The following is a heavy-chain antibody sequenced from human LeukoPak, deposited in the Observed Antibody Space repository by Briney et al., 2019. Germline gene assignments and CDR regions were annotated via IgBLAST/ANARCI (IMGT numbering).Heavy chain of an antibody. CDR1: GFTFSSYG. D-gene: IGHD2-2*02. V-gene: IGHV3-23*01. Sequence: GQSLRLSCAAAGFTFSSYGMSCVRQAAGKGLGWVSSISGSGGSTYYADSVKGRFTISRDNSKNTLYLQMNSLRAEDTAVYYCAKDPRKLGYCSSTSCYIWWGQGTLVTVSS. CDR2: ISGSGGST. J-gene: IGHJ4*02. CDR3: AKDPRKLGYCSSTSCYIW.